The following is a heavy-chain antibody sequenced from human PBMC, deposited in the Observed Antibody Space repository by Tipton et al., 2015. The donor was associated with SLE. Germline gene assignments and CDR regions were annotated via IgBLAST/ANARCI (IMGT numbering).Heavy chain of an antibody. CDR2: INHSGST. Sequence: TLSLTCAVYGGSFSGYYWSWIRQPPGKGLEWIGEINHSGSTNYNPSLKSRGTISVDTSKNQFSLKLSSVTAADTAVYYCARAELTAASRRGAFDYWGQGTLVTVSS. CDR3: ARAELTAASRRGAFDY. J-gene: IGHJ4*02. D-gene: IGHD6-13*01. V-gene: IGHV4-34*01. CDR1: GGSFSGYY.